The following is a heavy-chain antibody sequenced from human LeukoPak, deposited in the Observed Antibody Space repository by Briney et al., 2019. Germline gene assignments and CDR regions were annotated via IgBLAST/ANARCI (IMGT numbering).Heavy chain of an antibody. D-gene: IGHD2-15*01. CDR3: ARGPCYGSCFDY. J-gene: IGHJ4*02. CDR2: INHSGST. CDR1: GGSFSGYY. Sequence: PSETLSLTCAVYGGSFSGYYWSWIRQPPGKGLEWIGEINHSGSTNYNPSLKSRVTISVDTSKNQFSLKLSSVTAADTAVYYCARGPCYGSCFDYWGQGTLVTVSS. V-gene: IGHV4-34*01.